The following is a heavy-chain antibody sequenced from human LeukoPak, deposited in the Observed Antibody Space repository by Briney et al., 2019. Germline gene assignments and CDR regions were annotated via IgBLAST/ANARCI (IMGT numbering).Heavy chain of an antibody. Sequence: SETLSLTCTVSGGSISSSSYYWGWIRQPPGKGLEWIGSIYYSGSTYYNPSLKSRVTISVDTSKNQFSLKLSSVTAADTAVYYCALRNYDFWSGYESWFDPWGQGTLVTVSS. D-gene: IGHD3-3*01. V-gene: IGHV4-39*07. CDR3: ALRNYDFWSGYESWFDP. CDR1: GGSISSSSYY. J-gene: IGHJ5*02. CDR2: IYYSGST.